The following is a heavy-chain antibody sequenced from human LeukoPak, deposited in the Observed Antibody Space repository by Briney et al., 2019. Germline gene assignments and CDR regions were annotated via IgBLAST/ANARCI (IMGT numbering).Heavy chain of an antibody. V-gene: IGHV3-33*01. CDR2: IWCDGSNK. D-gene: IGHD6-13*01. Sequence: GRSLRLSCAASGFTFSSYGMHWVRQAPGKGLEWVAVIWCDGSNKYYADSVKGRFTISRDNSKNTLYLQMNSLRAEDTAVYYCARDPTIAAEYYYYGMDVWGQGTTVTVSS. CDR3: ARDPTIAAEYYYYGMDV. CDR1: GFTFSSYG. J-gene: IGHJ6*02.